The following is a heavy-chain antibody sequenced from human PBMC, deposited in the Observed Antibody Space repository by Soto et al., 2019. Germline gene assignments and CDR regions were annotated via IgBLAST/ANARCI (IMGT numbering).Heavy chain of an antibody. CDR2: ISYDGSNK. V-gene: IGHV3-30*18. D-gene: IGHD3-10*01. CDR1: GFTFSSYG. Sequence: GGSLRLSCAASGFTFSSYGMHWVRQAPGKGLEWVAVISYDGSNKYYADSVKGRFTISRDNSKNTLYLQMNSLRAEDTAVYYCAKGPLWLFDYWGQGTLVTVSS. CDR3: AKGPLWLFDY. J-gene: IGHJ4*02.